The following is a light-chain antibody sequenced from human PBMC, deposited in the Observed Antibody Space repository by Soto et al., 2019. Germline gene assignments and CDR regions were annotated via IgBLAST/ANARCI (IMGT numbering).Light chain of an antibody. Sequence: EIELTQSPGTLSLSRGERATLSCRASQSVSSSYLAWYQQKPGQAPRLLIYGASSRATGIPDRFSGSGSGTDFTLTISRLEPEDFAVYYCQQYGSSPRTFGQGTKVDI. V-gene: IGKV3-20*01. CDR1: QSVSSSY. CDR2: GAS. J-gene: IGKJ1*01. CDR3: QQYGSSPRT.